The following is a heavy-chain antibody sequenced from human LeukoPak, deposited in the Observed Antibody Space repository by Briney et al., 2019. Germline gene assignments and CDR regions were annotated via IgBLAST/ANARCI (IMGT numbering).Heavy chain of an antibody. CDR3: ARVGGYYDSSGYDY. CDR1: GGTFSSYA. CDR2: IIPIFGTA. J-gene: IGHJ4*02. D-gene: IGHD3-22*01. V-gene: IGHV1-69*13. Sequence: ASVTVSCKASGGTFSSYAISWVRQAPGQGLEWMGGIIPIFGTANYAQKFQGRVTITADESTSTAYMELSSLRSEDTAVYYCARVGGYYDSSGYDYWGQGTLVTVSS.